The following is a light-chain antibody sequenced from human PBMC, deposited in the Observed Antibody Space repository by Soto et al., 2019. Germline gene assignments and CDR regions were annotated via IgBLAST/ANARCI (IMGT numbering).Light chain of an antibody. CDR1: QSVSSSY. Sequence: EIVLTQSPGTLSLSPGERATLSCRASQSVSSSYLTWYQQKPGQAPRLLIYGASSRATGIPARFSGSGSGTDFTLTNSRLEPEDFAVAYCQQYGSSPRTFGQGTKVDIK. V-gene: IGKV3-20*01. CDR3: QQYGSSPRT. CDR2: GAS. J-gene: IGKJ1*01.